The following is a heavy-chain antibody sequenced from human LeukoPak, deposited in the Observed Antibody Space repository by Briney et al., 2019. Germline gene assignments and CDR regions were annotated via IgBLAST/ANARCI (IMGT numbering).Heavy chain of an antibody. J-gene: IGHJ4*02. CDR3: ARGDGYLFDY. Sequence: PGGSLRLSCAASGFTFSSYGMHWVRQAPGKGLEWVAAIWYDGSNKYYADSVKGRFTISRDNSKNTLYLQMNSLRAEDTAVYYCARGDGYLFDYWGQGTLVTVSS. V-gene: IGHV3-33*01. D-gene: IGHD6-25*01. CDR2: IWYDGSNK. CDR1: GFTFSSYG.